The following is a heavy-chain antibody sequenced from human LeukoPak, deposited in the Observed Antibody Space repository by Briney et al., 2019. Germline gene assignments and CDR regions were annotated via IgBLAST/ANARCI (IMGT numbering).Heavy chain of an antibody. CDR3: ARRGVYYYDSSATEDV. CDR2: INAGNGNT. D-gene: IGHD3-22*01. V-gene: IGHV1-3*01. J-gene: IGHJ6*02. CDR1: GYSFSELS. Sequence: ASVKVSCKVSGYSFSELSIHWVRQAPGQRLEWMGWINAGNGNTKYSQKFQGRVTITRDTSASTAYMELSSLRSEDTAVYYCARRGVYYYDSSATEDVWGQGTTVTVSS.